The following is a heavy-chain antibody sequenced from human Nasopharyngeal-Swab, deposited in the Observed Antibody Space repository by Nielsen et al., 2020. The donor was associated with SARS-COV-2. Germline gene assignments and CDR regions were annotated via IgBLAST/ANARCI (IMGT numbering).Heavy chain of an antibody. V-gene: IGHV6-1*01. CDR3: ANLDGQWGYYYMDV. D-gene: IGHD6-19*01. CDR2: TYYRSKWYN. J-gene: IGHJ6*03. Sequence: WIRQSPSRGLEWLGRTYYRSKWYNDYAVSVKSRITINPDTSKNQFSLQLNSVTPEDTAVYYCANLDGQWGYYYMDVWGKGTTVTVSS.